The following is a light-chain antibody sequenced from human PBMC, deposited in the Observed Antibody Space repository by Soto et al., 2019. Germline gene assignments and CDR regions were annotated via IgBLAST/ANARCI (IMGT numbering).Light chain of an antibody. V-gene: IGLV1-40*01. CDR2: GNS. CDR3: KSYESIRCGYVV. Sequence: QSVLTQPPSVSGAPGQRVTISCTGSSSNIGAGYDVHWYQQLPGTAPKLLIYGNSNRPSGVPDRFSGSKSGTSASLAITWIQAEDEADYYGKSYESIRCGYVVFVGWTKLTFL. CDR1: SSNIGAGYD. J-gene: IGLJ2*01.